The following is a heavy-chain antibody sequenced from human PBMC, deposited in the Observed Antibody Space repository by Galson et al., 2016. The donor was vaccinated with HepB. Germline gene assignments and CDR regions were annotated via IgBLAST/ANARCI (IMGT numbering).Heavy chain of an antibody. CDR3: ARHKVSATEGGFDA. D-gene: IGHD6-13*01. J-gene: IGHJ5*02. V-gene: IGHV4-59*01. CDR2: VSDSGST. CDR1: GGSLTTYY. Sequence: SETLSLTCSISGGSLTTYYLNWIRQSPGKGLEWIGNVSDSGSTTYNPSLGSRVTISIDTSKKQFSLKLTSVTAADTAVYYCARHKVSATEGGFDAWGQGTLVTVSS.